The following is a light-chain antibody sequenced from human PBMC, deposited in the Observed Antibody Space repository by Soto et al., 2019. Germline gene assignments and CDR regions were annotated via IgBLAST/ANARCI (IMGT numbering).Light chain of an antibody. Sequence: QSVLTQPASVSGSPGQSITISCTGTSSNVGRYKLVSWYQQHPGKAPKLMIFEVNKRPSGVSNRFSGSKSGNTASLTISGLKVEDEADYYCCSSGGSPTYVFGTGTKATV. CDR3: CSSGGSPTYV. CDR1: SSNVGRYKL. J-gene: IGLJ1*01. V-gene: IGLV2-23*02. CDR2: EVN.